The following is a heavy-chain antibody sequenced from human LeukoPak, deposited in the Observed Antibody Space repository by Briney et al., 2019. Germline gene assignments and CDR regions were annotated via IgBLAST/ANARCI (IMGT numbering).Heavy chain of an antibody. J-gene: IGHJ6*03. CDR1: GFTFSSYS. Sequence: PGGSLRLSCAASGFTFSSYSMNWVRQAPGKGLEWVSYISSSSSTIYYADSVKGRFTISRDNAKNSLYLQMNSLRAEDTAVYYCAREMVIPSSSWPSGYYYYMDVWGKGTTVTVSS. CDR3: AREMVIPSSSWPSGYYYYMDV. CDR2: ISSSSSTI. D-gene: IGHD6-13*01. V-gene: IGHV3-48*04.